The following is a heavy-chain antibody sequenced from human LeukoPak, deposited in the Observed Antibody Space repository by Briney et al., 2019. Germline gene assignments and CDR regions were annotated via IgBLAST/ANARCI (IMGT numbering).Heavy chain of an antibody. D-gene: IGHD3-10*02. Sequence: SETLSLTCTASGGSISSYYWSWIRQPPGKGLEWIGYIYYSGSTNYNPSLKSRVTISVDTSKNQFSLKLSSVTAADTAVYYCARDQGTSPPLFQYGPRMIGSHPYGMDVWGQGTTVTVSS. CDR3: ARDQGTSPPLFQYGPRMIGSHPYGMDV. CDR1: GGSISSYY. J-gene: IGHJ6*02. CDR2: IYYSGST. V-gene: IGHV4-59*01.